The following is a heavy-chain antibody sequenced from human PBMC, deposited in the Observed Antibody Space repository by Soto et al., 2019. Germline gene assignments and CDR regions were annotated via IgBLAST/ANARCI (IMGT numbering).Heavy chain of an antibody. D-gene: IGHD3-22*01. Sequence: EVQLVESGGGLIQPGGSLRLSCAASGFTVSSNYMSWVRQAPGKGLEWVSVIYSDGSTYYADSVKGRFTISRDNSKNTLYLQMNSLRAEDTAVYYCARSYYYDSRRYYFDYWGQGTLVTVSS. V-gene: IGHV3-53*01. J-gene: IGHJ4*02. CDR3: ARSYYYDSRRYYFDY. CDR2: IYSDGST. CDR1: GFTVSSNY.